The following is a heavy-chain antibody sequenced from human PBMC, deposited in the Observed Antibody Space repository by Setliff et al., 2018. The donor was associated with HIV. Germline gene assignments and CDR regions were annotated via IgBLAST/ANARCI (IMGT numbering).Heavy chain of an antibody. CDR1: GYTFTSYY. J-gene: IGHJ6*02. D-gene: IGHD2-15*01. V-gene: IGHV1-46*01. CDR3: ARAVVVVAATSYYYCMDV. Sequence: ASVKVSCKASGYTFTSYYMHWVRQAPGQGLEWMGIINPSGGSTSYAQKFQGRVTMTRDTSTSTVYMELSSLRSEDTAVYYCARAVVVVAATSYYYCMDVWGQGTTVTVSS. CDR2: INPSGGST.